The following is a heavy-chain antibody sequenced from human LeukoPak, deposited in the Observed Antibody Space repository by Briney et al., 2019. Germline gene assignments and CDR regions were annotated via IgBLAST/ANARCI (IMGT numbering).Heavy chain of an antibody. J-gene: IGHJ3*02. V-gene: IGHV4-34*01. CDR2: INHSGSI. CDR1: GGSFSGYY. D-gene: IGHD3-10*01. Sequence: PSETLSLTCAVYGGSFSGYYWSWIRQPPGKGLEWIGEINHSGSINYNPSLKSRVTISVDTSKNQFSLKLSSVTAADTAVYYCARSSYYYGADAFDIWGQGTMVTVSS. CDR3: ARSSYYYGADAFDI.